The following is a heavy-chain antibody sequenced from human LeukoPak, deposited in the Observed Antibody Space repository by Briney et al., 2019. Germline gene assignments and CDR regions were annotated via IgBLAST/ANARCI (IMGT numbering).Heavy chain of an antibody. V-gene: IGHV4-59*01. D-gene: IGHD6-13*01. J-gene: IGHJ5*02. Sequence: KPSETLPLTCTVSGGSISSYYWSWIRQPPGKGLEWIGYIYYSGSTNYNPSLKSRVTISVDTSKNQFSLKLSSVTAADTAVYYCARDRIAAADEPTNTEFDPWGQGTLVTVSS. CDR3: ARDRIAAADEPTNTEFDP. CDR2: IYYSGST. CDR1: GGSISSYY.